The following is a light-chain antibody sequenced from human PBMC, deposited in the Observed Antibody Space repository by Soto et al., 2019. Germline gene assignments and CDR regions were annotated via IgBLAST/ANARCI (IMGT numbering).Light chain of an antibody. V-gene: IGKV1-5*03. CDR2: KAS. CDR3: QQFHSYSWT. CDR1: RSVSRW. J-gene: IGKJ1*01. Sequence: TQSPATLSLSPGESATLSCRASRSVSRWLAWYQQKPGKAPKLLIYKASTLKSGVPSRFSGSGSGTEFTLTISSLQPDDFATYYWQQFHSYSWTFGQGTKVDIK.